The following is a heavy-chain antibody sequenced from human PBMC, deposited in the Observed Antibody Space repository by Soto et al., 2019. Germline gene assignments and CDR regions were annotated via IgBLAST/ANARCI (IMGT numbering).Heavy chain of an antibody. Sequence: ASVKVSCKASGYTFTSYGISWVRQAPGQGLEWMGWISAYNGNTNYAQKLQGRVTMTTDTSTSTAYMELRSLRSDDTAVYYCARDGLGGRGVPSIDYYYYYMDVWGKGTTVTVSS. D-gene: IGHD3-10*01. CDR1: GYTFTSYG. CDR2: ISAYNGNT. V-gene: IGHV1-18*01. J-gene: IGHJ6*03. CDR3: ARDGLGGRGVPSIDYYYYYMDV.